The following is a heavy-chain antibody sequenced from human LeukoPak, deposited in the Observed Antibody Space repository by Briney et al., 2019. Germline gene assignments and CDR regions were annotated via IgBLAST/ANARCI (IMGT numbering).Heavy chain of an antibody. D-gene: IGHD6-13*01. CDR2: INHSGST. V-gene: IGHV4-34*01. J-gene: IGHJ2*01. Sequence: SETLSLTCAVYGGSFSGYYWSWIRQPPGKGLEWIGEINHSGSTNYNPSLKSRVTISLDTSKNQFSLKLSSVTAADTAVYYCARNIPAAAPWYFDLWGRGTLVTVSS. CDR3: ARNIPAAAPWYFDL. CDR1: GGSFSGYY.